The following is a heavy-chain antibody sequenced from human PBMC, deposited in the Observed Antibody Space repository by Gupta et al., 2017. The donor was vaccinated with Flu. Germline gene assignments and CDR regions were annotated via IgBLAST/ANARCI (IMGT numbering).Heavy chain of an antibody. Sequence: QVQLVQSGAEVKKPGASVKVSCKASGYTFTSHYIHWVRRAPGQGPEWMGVVNPGPGSAVYAQKFQGRITMTSDTSTSTVYMEVNSLRSEDTAIYFCARDIARGGDSWGRGTLVTVSS. V-gene: IGHV1-46*01. CDR1: GYTFTSHY. D-gene: IGHD3-10*01. CDR2: VNPGPGSA. CDR3: ARDIARGGDS. J-gene: IGHJ4*02.